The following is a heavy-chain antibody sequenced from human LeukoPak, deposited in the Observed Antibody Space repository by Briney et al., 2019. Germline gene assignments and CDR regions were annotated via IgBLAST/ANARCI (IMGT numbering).Heavy chain of an antibody. D-gene: IGHD3-10*01. V-gene: IGHV1-69*13. CDR2: IIPIFGTA. Sequence: SVKVSCKASGGTFSSYAISWVRQAPGQGLEWMGGIIPIFGTANYAQKFQVRVTITADESTSTAYMELSSLRSEDTAVYYCARGWGNYYGSGSYFDYWGQGTLVTVSS. J-gene: IGHJ4*02. CDR3: ARGWGNYYGSGSYFDY. CDR1: GGTFSSYA.